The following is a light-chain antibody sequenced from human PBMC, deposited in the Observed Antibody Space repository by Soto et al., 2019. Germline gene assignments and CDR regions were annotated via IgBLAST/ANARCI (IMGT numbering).Light chain of an antibody. CDR3: QKLGDSPPIT. CDR1: QIVSNNY. Sequence: EILLTRSPGTLSLSPGSGATLSCRSSQIVSNNYLAWYQQKPGQAPTLRIYRTYNRATGIPPRFSGSGSGTDFTLTIRRLEPEDFAVYYCQKLGDSPPITLGPGKRVEIK. J-gene: IGKJ5*01. CDR2: RTY. V-gene: IGKV3-20*01.